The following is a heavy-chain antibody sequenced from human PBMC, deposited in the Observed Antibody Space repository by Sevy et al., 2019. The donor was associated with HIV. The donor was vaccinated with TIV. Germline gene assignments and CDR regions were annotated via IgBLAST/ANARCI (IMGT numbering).Heavy chain of an antibody. D-gene: IGHD6-13*01. J-gene: IGHJ4*02. CDR1: GFTFSSYW. V-gene: IGHV3-7*01. CDR2: IKEDGSVK. Sequence: GGSLRLSCEASGFTFSSYWMRWVRQAPGKGLEWVANIKEDGSVKYYVESVKGRFTISRDNAKNSVYLQMNGLRAEDAALYCCVRAIGAAGSYWGLGTLVTVSS. CDR3: VRAIGAAGSY.